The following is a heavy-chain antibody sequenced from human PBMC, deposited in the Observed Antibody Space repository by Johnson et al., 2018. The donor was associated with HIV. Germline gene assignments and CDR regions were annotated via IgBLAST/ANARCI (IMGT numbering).Heavy chain of an antibody. CDR3: AYPREGSSWSNDAFDI. CDR2: IRYDGSNK. V-gene: IGHV3-30*02. CDR1: GFTFSSYG. D-gene: IGHD6-13*01. Sequence: QVLLVESGGGVVQPGGSLRLSCAESGFTFSSYGMYWVRQAPGKGLEWGAFIRYDGSNKYYADSVKGRFTISRDNSKNTLYLQMNSLRAEDTAVYYCAYPREGSSWSNDAFDIWGQGTMVTVSS. J-gene: IGHJ3*02.